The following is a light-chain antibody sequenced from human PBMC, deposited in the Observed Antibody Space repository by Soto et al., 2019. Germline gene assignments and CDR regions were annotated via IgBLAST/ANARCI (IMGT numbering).Light chain of an antibody. CDR1: QSLLHSNGYNY. CDR2: LGS. J-gene: IGKJ5*01. V-gene: IGKV2-28*01. CDR3: MQALQTPIT. Sequence: DIVMTQSPLSLPVTPGEPASISCRSSQSLLHSNGYNYLDWYLQKPGQSPQLLIYLGSNRASWFPDRFSGSGSGTDFTLKISRVEAEDVGVYYCMQALQTPITFGQGTRLEIK.